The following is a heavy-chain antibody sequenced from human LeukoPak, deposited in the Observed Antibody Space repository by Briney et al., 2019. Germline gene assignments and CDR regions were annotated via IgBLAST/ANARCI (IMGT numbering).Heavy chain of an antibody. CDR1: GDSISSDY. Sequence: SETLSLTCTVSGDSISSDYWSWIRQPPGKRLEWVGYIYRFGNTDYNPSLMRRVTISLDTSKKQLSLNLTSVTAADTAVYYCAGRGQRYFRDWGQGTLVTVSS. CDR3: AGRGQRYFRD. J-gene: IGHJ1*01. CDR2: IYRFGNT. V-gene: IGHV4-4*08.